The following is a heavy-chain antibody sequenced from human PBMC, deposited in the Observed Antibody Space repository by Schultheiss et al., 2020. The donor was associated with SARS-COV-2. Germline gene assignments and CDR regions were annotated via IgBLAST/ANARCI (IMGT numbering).Heavy chain of an antibody. CDR3: ASRDSSSHKEHDY. CDR2: IRYDGSDK. CDR1: GFTFSSYG. Sequence: GGSLRLSCAASGFTFSSYGMHWVRQAPGKGLEWVAFIRYDGSDKYYADSVKGRFTISRDNSRNTLYLQMNSLRAEDTAVYYCASRDSSSHKEHDYWGQGTLVTVSS. D-gene: IGHD6-13*01. V-gene: IGHV3-30*02. J-gene: IGHJ4*02.